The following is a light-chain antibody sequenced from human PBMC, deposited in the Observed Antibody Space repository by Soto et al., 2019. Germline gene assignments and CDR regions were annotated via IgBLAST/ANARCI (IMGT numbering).Light chain of an antibody. Sequence: EVVLTQSPGTVSLSPGERATLSCRASQSVTNNFLAWYQQKPGQAPRLLIYAASSRATGIPDRFSGSGSGTDFTLSISRLEPEDFAVXXCQQYGXTITWTFGQGTKVEFK. CDR3: QQYGXTITWT. J-gene: IGKJ1*01. CDR2: AAS. CDR1: QSVTNNF. V-gene: IGKV3-20*01.